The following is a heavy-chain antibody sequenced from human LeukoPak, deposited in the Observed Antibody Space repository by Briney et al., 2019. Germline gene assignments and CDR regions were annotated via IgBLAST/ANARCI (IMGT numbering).Heavy chain of an antibody. CDR2: IYYSGST. Sequence: SETLSLTCTVSGGSLSSYYWSWIRQPPGKGLEWIGYIYYSGSTNYNPSLKSRVTISVDTSKNQFSLKLSSVTAADTAVYYCARGYRRDAFDIWGQGTMVTVSS. D-gene: IGHD5-12*01. V-gene: IGHV4-59*01. J-gene: IGHJ3*02. CDR3: ARGYRRDAFDI. CDR1: GGSLSSYY.